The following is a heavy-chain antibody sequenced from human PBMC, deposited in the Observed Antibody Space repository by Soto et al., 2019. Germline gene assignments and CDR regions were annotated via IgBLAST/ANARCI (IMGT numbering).Heavy chain of an antibody. CDR1: GFTFSNYV. J-gene: IGHJ4*02. Sequence: EVQVLDSGGGSVQPGGSLRLSCVASGFTFSNYVMNWVRQAPGKGLEWVSSISGSGTNTYYADSVKGRFTISRDNSKNTLFLQMDSLRAEDTALYCCAKAAHKAPYFDYWGQGTLVSVSS. CDR3: AKAAHKAPYFDY. V-gene: IGHV3-23*01. D-gene: IGHD2-21*01. CDR2: ISGSGTNT.